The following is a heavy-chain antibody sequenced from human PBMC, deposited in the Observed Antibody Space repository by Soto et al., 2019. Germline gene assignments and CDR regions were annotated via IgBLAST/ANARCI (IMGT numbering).Heavy chain of an antibody. Sequence: GASVKVSCKASGGTFSSYAISWVRQAPGQGLEWMGGIIPIFGTANYAQKFQGRVTITADESTSTAYMELSSLRSEDTAVYYCARGGPAIAAAGGLYGMDGWGQVSTVTV. CDR3: ARGGPAIAAAGGLYGMDG. CDR1: GGTFSSYA. CDR2: IIPIFGTA. J-gene: IGHJ6*02. D-gene: IGHD6-13*01. V-gene: IGHV1-69*13.